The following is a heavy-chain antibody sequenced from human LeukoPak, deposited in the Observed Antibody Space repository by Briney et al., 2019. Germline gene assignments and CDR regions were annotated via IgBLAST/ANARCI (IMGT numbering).Heavy chain of an antibody. CDR3: ARSLLWFGELLNYFDY. V-gene: IGHV3-7*01. CDR2: IKQGGSEN. J-gene: IGHJ4*02. Sequence: GGSLRLSCAASGFTFSYYWMSWVRQAPGKGLEWVATIKQGGSENYYVDSVKGRFTISRDNAKNSLYLQMNSLRAEDTAVYYCARSLLWFGELLNYFDYWGQGTLVTVSS. CDR1: GFTFSYYW. D-gene: IGHD3-10*01.